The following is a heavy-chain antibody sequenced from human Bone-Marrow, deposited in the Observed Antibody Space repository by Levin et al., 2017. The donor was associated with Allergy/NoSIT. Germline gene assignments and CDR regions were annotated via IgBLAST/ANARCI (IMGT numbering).Heavy chain of an antibody. CDR1: GFTFSNAW. CDR2: IKSKTDGGTT. D-gene: IGHD3-16*02. J-gene: IGHJ6*02. CDR3: YDYVWGSYRYTGVGYYYYGMDV. V-gene: IGHV3-15*07. Sequence: PGGSLRLSCAASGFTFSNAWMNWVRQAPGKGLEWVGRIKSKTDGGTTDYAAPVKGRFTISRDDSKNTLYLQMNSLKTEDTAVYYGYDYVWGSYRYTGVGYYYYGMDVWGQGTTVTVSS.